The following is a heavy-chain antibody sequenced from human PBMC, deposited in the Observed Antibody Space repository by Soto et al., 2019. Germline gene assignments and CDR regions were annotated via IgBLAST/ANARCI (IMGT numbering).Heavy chain of an antibody. CDR1: GFTFSSYA. CDR2: ISGSGGST. CDR3: AKATLNTIFGEDYGMDV. Sequence: GGSLRLSCAASGFTFSSYAMSWVRQAPGKGLEWVSAISGSGGSTYYADSVKGRFTISRDNSKNTLYLQMNSLRAEDTAVYYCAKATLNTIFGEDYGMDVWGQGTTVTVSS. V-gene: IGHV3-23*01. J-gene: IGHJ6*02. D-gene: IGHD3-3*01.